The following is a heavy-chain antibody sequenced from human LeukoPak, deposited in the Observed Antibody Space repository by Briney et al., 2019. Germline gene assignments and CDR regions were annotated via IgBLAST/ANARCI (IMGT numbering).Heavy chain of an antibody. D-gene: IGHD5-24*01. CDR1: GGSFSGYY. CDR3: ARRRWHDAFDI. J-gene: IGHJ3*02. CDR2: INHSGST. V-gene: IGHV4-34*01. Sequence: SETLSLTCAVYGGSFSGYYWGWIRQPPGKGLEWIGEINHSGSTNYNPSLKSRVTISVDTSKNQFSLKLSSVTAADTAVYYCARRRWHDAFDIWGQGTMVTVSS.